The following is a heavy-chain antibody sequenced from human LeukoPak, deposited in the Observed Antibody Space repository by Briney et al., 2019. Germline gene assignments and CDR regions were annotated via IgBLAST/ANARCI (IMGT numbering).Heavy chain of an antibody. CDR1: GFTFSSYA. D-gene: IGHD6-13*01. V-gene: IGHV3-23*01. CDR2: ISGSGGST. CDR3: AKIGYSSSWYVPYYYYYYMDV. Sequence: GGSLRLSCAASGFTFSSYAMSWVRQAPGKGLEWVSAISGSGGSTYYADSVKGRFTISRDNSKNTLYLQMNSLRAEDTAVYYCAKIGYSSSWYVPYYYYYYMDVWGKGTTVSISS. J-gene: IGHJ6*03.